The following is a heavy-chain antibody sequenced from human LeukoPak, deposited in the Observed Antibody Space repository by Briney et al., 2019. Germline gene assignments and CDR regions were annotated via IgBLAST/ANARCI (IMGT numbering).Heavy chain of an antibody. V-gene: IGHV1-2*02. Sequence: ASVKLSCKASGYTFTVYYMCWVRHPPGPGHGWVGWIKPNSGGANYAQKFQRRVTINRDTYVSTAYMEQSRLRPDDAAVYYCARAWVVIFEGYYMDVWGKGTTVTVA. D-gene: IGHD3-9*01. CDR1: GYTFTVYY. CDR2: IKPNSGGA. J-gene: IGHJ6*03. CDR3: ARAWVVIFEGYYMDV.